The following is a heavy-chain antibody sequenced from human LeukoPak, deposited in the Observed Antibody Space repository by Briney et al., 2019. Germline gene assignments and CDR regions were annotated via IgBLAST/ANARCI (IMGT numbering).Heavy chain of an antibody. V-gene: IGHV1-24*01. CDR1: GYTLTELS. J-gene: IGHJ1*01. Sequence: ASVKVSCKVSGYTLTELSMHWVRQAPGKGLEWMGGFDPEDGETIYAQKFQGRVTMTEDTSTDTAYMELSSLRSEDTAVYYCAKSGEGQQLEYFQHWGQGTLVTVSS. D-gene: IGHD6-13*01. CDR3: AKSGEGQQLEYFQH. CDR2: FDPEDGET.